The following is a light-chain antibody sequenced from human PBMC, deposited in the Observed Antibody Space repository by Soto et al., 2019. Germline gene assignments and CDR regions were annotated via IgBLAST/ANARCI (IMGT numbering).Light chain of an antibody. Sequence: IHMTQSPSSLSASVGYSFTLTCRASETISQYLNWYQQKPGKAPKLLIYGASKLQSGVPSRFSASGSGTDFTLTIASLQAEDFEPYYCQQSSSTPLTFGGGTKVDIK. J-gene: IGKJ4*01. CDR3: QQSSSTPLT. CDR1: ETISQY. V-gene: IGKV1-39*01. CDR2: GAS.